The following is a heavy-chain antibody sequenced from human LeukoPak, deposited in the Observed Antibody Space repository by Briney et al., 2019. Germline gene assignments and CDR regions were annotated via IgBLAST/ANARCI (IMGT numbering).Heavy chain of an antibody. J-gene: IGHJ5*02. D-gene: IGHD3-9*01. CDR3: ARHGRYYDILTGYYYWFDP. CDR1: GGSISSSSYY. Sequence: SETLSLTCTVSGGSISSSSYYWGWIRQSPGKGLEWIGSIYYSGSTSYNPSLKSRATISVDASKNHFSLKLSSVTAADTAVYYCARHGRYYDILTGYYYWFDPWGQGTLVTVSS. V-gene: IGHV4-39*01. CDR2: IYYSGST.